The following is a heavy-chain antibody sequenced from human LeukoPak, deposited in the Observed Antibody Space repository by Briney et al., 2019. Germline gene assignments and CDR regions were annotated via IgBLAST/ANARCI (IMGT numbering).Heavy chain of an antibody. CDR2: ISGSGSNT. CDR3: ARGNGDYAIHPDY. J-gene: IGHJ4*02. CDR1: GFTFSSYA. D-gene: IGHD4-17*01. V-gene: IGHV3-23*01. Sequence: GGSLRLSCAASGFTFSSYAMTWVRQAPGKGLEWVSAISGSGSNTYYADSVKGRFTISRDNSKSTLYLLINNLRADDTAVYYCARGNGDYAIHPDYWGQGTLVTVSS.